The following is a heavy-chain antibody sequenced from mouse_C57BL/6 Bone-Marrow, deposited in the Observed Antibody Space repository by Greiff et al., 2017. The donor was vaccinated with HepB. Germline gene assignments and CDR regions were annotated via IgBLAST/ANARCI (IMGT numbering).Heavy chain of an antibody. CDR1: GYTFTSYW. CDR2: IDPSDSYT. Sequence: QVQLQQPGAELVKPGASVKLSCKASGYTFTSYWMQWVKQRPGQGLEWIGEIDPSDSYTNYNQKFKGKATWTVDTSSSTAYMQLSSLTSEDSAVYYCARRGQLRPPFDYWGQGTTLTVSS. J-gene: IGHJ2*01. D-gene: IGHD3-2*02. CDR3: ARRGQLRPPFDY. V-gene: IGHV1-50*01.